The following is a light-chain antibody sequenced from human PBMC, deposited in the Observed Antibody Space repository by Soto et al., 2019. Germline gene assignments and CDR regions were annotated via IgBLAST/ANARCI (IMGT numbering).Light chain of an antibody. CDR1: QNVFSSSNNKSY. CDR3: QQYDT. J-gene: IGKJ2*01. V-gene: IGKV4-1*01. CDR2: WAS. Sequence: DIVMTQSPDSLAVSLGERATIRCKSSQNVFSSSNNKSYLAWYQQKPGQSPNLLIEWASARESGVPDRFSGSGSGTDFALTISRLQAEDVAVYYCQQYDTFGQGTKLEIK.